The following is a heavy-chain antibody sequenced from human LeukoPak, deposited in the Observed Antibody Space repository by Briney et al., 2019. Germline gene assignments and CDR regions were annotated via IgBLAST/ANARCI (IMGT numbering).Heavy chain of an antibody. CDR2: IKQDGSEK. Sequence: GGSLRLSCAASGFTFSSYWMSWVRQAPGKGLEWVANIKQDGSEKYYVDSVKGRFTISRDNAKNSLYLQMNSLRAEDTAVYYCVLRIPPYCSGGSCFDYWGQGTLVTVSS. CDR1: GFTFSSYW. J-gene: IGHJ4*02. V-gene: IGHV3-7*01. CDR3: VLRIPPYCSGGSCFDY. D-gene: IGHD2-15*01.